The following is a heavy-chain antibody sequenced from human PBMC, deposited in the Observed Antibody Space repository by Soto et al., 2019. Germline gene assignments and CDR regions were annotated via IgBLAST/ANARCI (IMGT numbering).Heavy chain of an antibody. CDR2: INHSGST. CDR1: GGSFSGYY. CDR3: ARGRIVATFIYWYFDL. V-gene: IGHV4-34*01. Sequence: QVQLQQWGAGLLKPSETLSLTCAVYGGSFSGYYWSWIRQPPGKGLEWIGEINHSGSTNYNPSPKSRVTISVDTSKNQFSLKLSSVTAADTAVYYCARGRIVATFIYWYFDLWGRGTLVTVSS. J-gene: IGHJ2*01. D-gene: IGHD5-12*01.